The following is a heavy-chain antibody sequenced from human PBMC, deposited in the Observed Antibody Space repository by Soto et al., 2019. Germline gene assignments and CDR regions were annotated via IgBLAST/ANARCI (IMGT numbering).Heavy chain of an antibody. V-gene: IGHV4-31*03. CDR2: IYFTGNT. Sequence: ALSLTCTVSGASINSGGYYWNWVRPLPGRGLEWIGYIYFTGNTYYNPSLESRVTISLDTPQNQFSLELNSVSAADTAVYYCVSGDAWGVLLGYWGQGALVTVSS. CDR1: GASINSGGYY. D-gene: IGHD2-21*02. CDR3: VSGDAWGVLLGY. J-gene: IGHJ4*02.